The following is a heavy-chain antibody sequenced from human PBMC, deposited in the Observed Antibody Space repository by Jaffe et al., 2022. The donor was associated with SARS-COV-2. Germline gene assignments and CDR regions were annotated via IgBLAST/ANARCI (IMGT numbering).Heavy chain of an antibody. CDR3: ARDDGYISGVGNWFDP. CDR2: IYDSGST. D-gene: IGHD6-25*01. Sequence: QVQLQESGPGLVKPSQTLSLTCTVSGGSITSGTYYWSWIRQPAGKGLEWIGRIYDSGSTNYNPSLRSRVTISVDTSKNQFSLKLSSVTAADTAVYYCARDDGYISGVGNWFDPWGQGTLVTVSS. J-gene: IGHJ5*02. V-gene: IGHV4-61*02. CDR1: GGSITSGTYY.